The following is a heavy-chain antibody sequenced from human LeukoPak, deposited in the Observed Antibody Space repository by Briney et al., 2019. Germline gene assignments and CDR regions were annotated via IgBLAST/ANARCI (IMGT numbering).Heavy chain of an antibody. CDR3: ATCNGDCYFNF. CDR2: VKSKAVGETT. J-gene: IGHJ4*02. V-gene: IGHV3-15*01. D-gene: IGHD2-21*02. CDR1: GFTFSNAW. Sequence: GGSLRLSCAASGFTFSNAWMNWVRQAPGKGLEWVARVKSKAVGETTSCAAPVKGRFSISRDDSRDMVYLQMNSLETEDTAVYYCATCNGDCYFNFWGQGTLVTVSS.